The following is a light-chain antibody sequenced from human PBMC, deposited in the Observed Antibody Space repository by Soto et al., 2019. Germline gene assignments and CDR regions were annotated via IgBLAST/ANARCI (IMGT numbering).Light chain of an antibody. CDR3: QQYGSSTGLT. V-gene: IGKV3-20*01. CDR1: QSVSSSY. CDR2: GAS. J-gene: IGKJ4*01. Sequence: EIVLTQSPGTLSLSPGERATLSCRASQSVSSSYLAWYQQKPGQAPRLLIYGASSRATGIPDRFSGSGSGTDFTLTISRLEPEDFGVYYCQQYGSSTGLTFGGGTKVQIK.